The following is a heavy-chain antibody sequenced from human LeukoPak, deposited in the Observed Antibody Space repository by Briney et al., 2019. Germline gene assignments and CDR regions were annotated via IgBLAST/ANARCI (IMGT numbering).Heavy chain of an antibody. CDR3: ARIYCSSTSCYYFDY. D-gene: IGHD2-2*01. J-gene: IGHJ4*02. Sequence: SQTLSLTCAVSGGSISSSGYSWSWIRQPPGKGLEWIGYIYHSGSTYYNPSLKSRVTISVDRSKNQFSLKLSSVTAADTAVYYCARIYCSSTSCYYFDYWGQGTLVTVSS. CDR1: GGSISSSGYS. V-gene: IGHV4-30-2*01. CDR2: IYHSGST.